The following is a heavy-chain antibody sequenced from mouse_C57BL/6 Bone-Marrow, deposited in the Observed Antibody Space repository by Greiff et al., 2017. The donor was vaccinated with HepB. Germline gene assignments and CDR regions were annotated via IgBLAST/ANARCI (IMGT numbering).Heavy chain of an antibody. J-gene: IGHJ1*03. V-gene: IGHV1-5*01. CDR1: GYTFTSYW. CDR2: IYPGNSDT. Sequence: VQLQQSGTVLARPGASVKMSCKTSGYTFTSYWMHWVKQRPGQGLEWIGAIYPGNSDTSYNQKFKGKAKLTAVTSASTAYMELSSRTNEDSAVYYCTRRCLITTVVGDWYFDVWGTGTTVTVSS. CDR3: TRRCLITTVVGDWYFDV. D-gene: IGHD1-1*01.